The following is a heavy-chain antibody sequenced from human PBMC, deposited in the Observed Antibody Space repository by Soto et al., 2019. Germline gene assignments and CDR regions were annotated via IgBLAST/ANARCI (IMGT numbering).Heavy chain of an antibody. CDR2: IYWNDDK. Sequence: ESGPTLVNPTQTLTLTCTFSGFSLSTSGVGVGWIRQPPGKALEWLALIYWNDDKRYSPSLKSRLTITKDTSKNQVVLTMTNMDPVDTATYDCAHQPTTGYSYGYPFDYWGQGTLVTVSS. CDR3: AHQPTTGYSYGYPFDY. V-gene: IGHV2-5*01. J-gene: IGHJ4*02. CDR1: GFSLSTSGVG. D-gene: IGHD5-18*01.